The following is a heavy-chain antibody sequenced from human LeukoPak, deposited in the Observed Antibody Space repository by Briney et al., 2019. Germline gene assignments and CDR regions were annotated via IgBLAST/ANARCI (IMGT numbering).Heavy chain of an antibody. D-gene: IGHD4-23*01. V-gene: IGHV1-46*01. CDR1: GYTFTSYY. CDR3: ARDLSNSGNSYYFDY. CDR2: INPGNGDK. Sequence: ASVEVSCKASGYTFTSYYIHWVRQAPGQGLEWMGVINPGNGDKTYGQKFQGRVTMTRDTSTSTVYMNLSSLRSEDTAVYYCARDLSNSGNSYYFDYWGQGTLVTVSS. J-gene: IGHJ4*02.